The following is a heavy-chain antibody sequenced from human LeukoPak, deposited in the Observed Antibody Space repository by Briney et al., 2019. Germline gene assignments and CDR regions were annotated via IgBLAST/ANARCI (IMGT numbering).Heavy chain of an antibody. Sequence: SETLSLTCAVYSGSFSGYYWSWIRQPPGKGLEWIGEINHSGSTNYNPSLKSRVTISVDTSKNQFSPKLSSVTAADTAVYYCARARLSVTMVRGSFDYWGQGTLVTVSS. CDR3: ARARLSVTMVRGSFDY. CDR1: SGSFSGYY. V-gene: IGHV4-34*01. J-gene: IGHJ4*02. CDR2: INHSGST. D-gene: IGHD3-10*01.